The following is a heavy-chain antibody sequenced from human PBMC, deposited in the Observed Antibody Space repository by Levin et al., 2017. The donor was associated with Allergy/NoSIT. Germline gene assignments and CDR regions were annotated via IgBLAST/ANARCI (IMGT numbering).Heavy chain of an antibody. CDR1: GFTFSSYA. V-gene: IGHV3-30-3*01. CDR3: ARDSSGYYDPYYYYGMDV. D-gene: IGHD3-22*01. CDR2: ISYDGSNK. J-gene: IGHJ6*02. Sequence: GGSLRLSCAASGFTFSSYAMHWVRQAPGKGLEWVAVISYDGSNKYYADSVKGRFTISRDNSKNTLYLQMNSLRAEDTAVYYCARDSSGYYDPYYYYGMDVWGQGTTVTVSS.